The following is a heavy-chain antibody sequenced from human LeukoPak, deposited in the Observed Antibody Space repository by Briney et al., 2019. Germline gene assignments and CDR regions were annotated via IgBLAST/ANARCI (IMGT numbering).Heavy chain of an antibody. CDR3: ARTSSFGVVITPWFDY. Sequence: SVKVSCKASGGTFSSYAISWVRQAPGQGLEWMGRIIPILGIANYAQKFQGRVTITADKSTSTAYVELSSLRSEDTAVYYCARTSSFGVVITPWFDYWGQGTLVTVSS. D-gene: IGHD3-3*01. CDR2: IIPILGIA. CDR1: GGTFSSYA. V-gene: IGHV1-69*04. J-gene: IGHJ4*02.